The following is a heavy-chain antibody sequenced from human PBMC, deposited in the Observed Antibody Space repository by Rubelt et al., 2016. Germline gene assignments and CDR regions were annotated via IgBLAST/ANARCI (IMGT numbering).Heavy chain of an antibody. Sequence: NKNYADSMKGRFTISRDNFKNTLYLQMNSLRPEDTAVYYCARDPSRGVVSYGMDVWGQGTTVTVSS. J-gene: IGHJ6*02. D-gene: IGHD3-3*01. CDR2: NK. CDR3: ARDPSRGVVSYGMDV. V-gene: IGHV3-30*01.